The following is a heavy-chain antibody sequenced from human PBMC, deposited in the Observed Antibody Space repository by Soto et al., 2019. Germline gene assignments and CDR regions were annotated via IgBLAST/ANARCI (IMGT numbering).Heavy chain of an antibody. CDR2: ISGSGGST. D-gene: IGHD2-2*02. Sequence: GSLRLSCAASGFTFSSYAMSWVRQAPGKGLEWVSAISGSGGSTYYADSVKGRFTISRDNSKNTLYLQMNSLRAEDTAVYYCAKVAANCSSTSCYTGIYYYGMDVWGQGTTVTVSS. J-gene: IGHJ6*02. V-gene: IGHV3-23*01. CDR1: GFTFSSYA. CDR3: AKVAANCSSTSCYTGIYYYGMDV.